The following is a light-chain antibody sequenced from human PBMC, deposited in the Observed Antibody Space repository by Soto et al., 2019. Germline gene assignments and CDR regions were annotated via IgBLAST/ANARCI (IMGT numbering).Light chain of an antibody. CDR2: DAS. CDR1: QNIRSR. CDR3: QQTSSAPFT. J-gene: IGKJ3*01. V-gene: IGKV1-5*01. Sequence: DFPMTQSPSTLSASVGDRVTITCRASQNIRSRLAWFQQKPGKAPKLLIYDASSLESGVPQRFSGSGSGTEFTLTISSLQTDDFATYYCQQTSSAPFTFGPGTKVDIK.